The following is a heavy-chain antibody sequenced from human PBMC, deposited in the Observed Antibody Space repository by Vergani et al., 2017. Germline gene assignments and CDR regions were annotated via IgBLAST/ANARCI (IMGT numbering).Heavy chain of an antibody. D-gene: IGHD6-6*01. Sequence: QVQLVQSGAEVKKPGSSVKVSCKASGGTFSSYAISWVRQAPGQGLEWMGGIIPIFGTANYAQKFQGRVTMTRNTSISTAYMELSSLRSEDTAVYYCARTYSSSSVSSDYWGQGTLVTVSS. CDR1: GGTFSSYA. V-gene: IGHV1-69*06. J-gene: IGHJ4*02. CDR2: IIPIFGTA. CDR3: ARTYSSSSVSSDY.